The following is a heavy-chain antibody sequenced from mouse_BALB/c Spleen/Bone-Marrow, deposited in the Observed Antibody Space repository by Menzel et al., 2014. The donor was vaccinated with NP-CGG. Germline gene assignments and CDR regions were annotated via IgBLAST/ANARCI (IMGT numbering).Heavy chain of an antibody. J-gene: IGHJ3*01. CDR2: INPDSNTI. Sequence: EVQGVESGGGLVQPGGSLKLSCAASGFDFSRYWMSWVRQAPGKGLEWIGEINPDSNTINYTPSLKDKFIISRDNAKNTLYLQMSKVRSEDTALYYCARLGYYGSFAYWGQGTLATVSA. D-gene: IGHD1-2*01. V-gene: IGHV4-1*02. CDR1: GFDFSRYW. CDR3: ARLGYYGSFAY.